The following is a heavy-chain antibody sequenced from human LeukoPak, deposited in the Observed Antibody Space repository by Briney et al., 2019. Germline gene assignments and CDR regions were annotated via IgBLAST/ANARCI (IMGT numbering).Heavy chain of an antibody. CDR1: GFTFSSYW. CDR3: AKGTYSSGWYLLMFDY. D-gene: IGHD6-19*01. J-gene: IGHJ4*02. CDR2: INSDGSST. V-gene: IGHV3-74*01. Sequence: PGGSLRLSCAASGFTFSSYWMHWVRQASGKGLVWVSRINSDGSSTSYADSVKGRFTISRDNAKNTLYLQMNSLRAEDTAVYYCAKGTYSSGWYLLMFDYWGQGTLVTVSS.